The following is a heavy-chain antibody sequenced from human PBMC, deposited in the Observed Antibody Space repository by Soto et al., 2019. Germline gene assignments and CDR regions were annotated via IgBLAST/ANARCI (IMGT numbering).Heavy chain of an antibody. Sequence: QVQLQQWGAGLLKPSETLSLTCAVYGGSFSGYYWSWIRQPPGKGLEWIGEINHSGSTNYNPSLKSRVTISVDTSKHQFSLKLSSVTAADTAVYYCARSNPGAYRSYYYYGMDVWGQGTTVTVSS. V-gene: IGHV4-34*01. J-gene: IGHJ6*02. CDR2: INHSGST. D-gene: IGHD2-2*01. CDR3: ARSNPGAYRSYYYYGMDV. CDR1: GGSFSGYY.